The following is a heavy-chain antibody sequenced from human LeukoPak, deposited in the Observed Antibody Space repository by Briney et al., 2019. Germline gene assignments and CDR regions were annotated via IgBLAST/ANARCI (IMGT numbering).Heavy chain of an antibody. Sequence: GGSLRLSCATSGFAFSSSSMSWVRQAPGKGLEWVSTISGAGGSSWYAESVKGRFTISRDNSMNSVSLQMSSLRVEDAAIYYCTKDDSSSWYDYFFDYWGQGTLVTVSS. CDR2: ISGAGGSS. V-gene: IGHV3-23*01. D-gene: IGHD3-22*01. CDR3: TKDDSSSWYDYFFDY. CDR1: GFAFSSSS. J-gene: IGHJ4*02.